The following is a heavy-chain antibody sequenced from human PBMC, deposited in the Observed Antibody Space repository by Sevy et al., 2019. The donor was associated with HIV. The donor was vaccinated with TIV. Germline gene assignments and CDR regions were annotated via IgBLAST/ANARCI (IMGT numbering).Heavy chain of an antibody. D-gene: IGHD6-13*01. CDR3: ARRLAAAGGGNEYFQP. V-gene: IGHV4-39*01. CDR1: GGSINNKAYY. Sequence: SETLSLTCTVSGGSINNKAYYWAWIRQPPGKGLEWIGSMSYNGNSYYNPSLNCRVTISLDTSKNQFSLRLTFVPAADTAVYYCARRLAAAGGGNEYFQPWGQGTLVTVSS. CDR2: MSYNGNS. J-gene: IGHJ1*01.